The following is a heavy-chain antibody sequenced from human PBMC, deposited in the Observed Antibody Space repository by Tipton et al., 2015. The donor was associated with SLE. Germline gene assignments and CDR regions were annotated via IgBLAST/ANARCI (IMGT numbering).Heavy chain of an antibody. CDR1: GGTFSSYA. CDR2: IIPIFGTA. J-gene: IGHJ6*03. Sequence: QLVQSGAEVKKPGSSVKVSCKASGGTFSSYAISWVRQAPGQGLEWMGGIIPIFGTANYAQKFQGRVTITTDESTSTAYMELSSLRSEDTAVYYCACAGIPYITMVRGASWGYYYYYMDVWGKGTTVTVSS. V-gene: IGHV1-69*05. CDR3: ACAGIPYITMVRGASWGYYYYYMDV. D-gene: IGHD3-10*01.